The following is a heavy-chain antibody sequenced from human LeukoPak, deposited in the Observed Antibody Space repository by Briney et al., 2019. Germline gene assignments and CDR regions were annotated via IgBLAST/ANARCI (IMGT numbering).Heavy chain of an antibody. CDR2: IKADESEK. CDR3: ARVNLGATFDY. D-gene: IGHD1-26*01. V-gene: IGHV3-7*01. J-gene: IGHJ4*02. CDR1: GFTFSSYW. Sequence: GGSLRLSCAASGFTFSSYWLTWVRQAPGKGLEWVANIKADESEKYYVDSVKGRFTISRDNAKNSLYLQMNSLRAEDTAVYYCARVNLGATFDYWGQGTLVTVSS.